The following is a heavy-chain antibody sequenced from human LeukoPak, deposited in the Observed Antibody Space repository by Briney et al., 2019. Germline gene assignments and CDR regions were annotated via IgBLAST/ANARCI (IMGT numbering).Heavy chain of an antibody. CDR1: GGSISSGGYY. V-gene: IGHV4-31*03. Sequence: PSQTLSLTCTVSGGSISSGGYYWSWIRQHPGKGLEWIGYIYYSGGTYYNSSLKSRVTISVDTSKNQFSLKLSSVTAADTAVYYCARLQFYCSGGSCYSGELRFDYWGQGTLVTVSS. CDR3: ARLQFYCSGGSCYSGELRFDY. D-gene: IGHD2-15*01. CDR2: IYYSGGT. J-gene: IGHJ4*02.